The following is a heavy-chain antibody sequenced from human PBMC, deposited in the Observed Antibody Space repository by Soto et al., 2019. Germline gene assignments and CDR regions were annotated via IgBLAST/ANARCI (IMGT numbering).Heavy chain of an antibody. CDR3: ARDRMVRGVPANY. Sequence: GGSLRLSCAASGFTFSSYAMHWVRQAPGKGLEWVAVISYDGSNKYYADSVKGRFTISRDNSKNTLYLQMNSLRAEDTAVYYCARDRMVRGVPANYWGQGTLVTVSS. J-gene: IGHJ4*02. D-gene: IGHD3-10*01. CDR1: GFTFSSYA. CDR2: ISYDGSNK. V-gene: IGHV3-30-3*01.